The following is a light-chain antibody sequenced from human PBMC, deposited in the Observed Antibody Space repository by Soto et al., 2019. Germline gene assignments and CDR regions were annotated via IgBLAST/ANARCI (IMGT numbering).Light chain of an antibody. Sequence: QSVLTQPASVSGSPGQSITISCTGTSSEIGGYNYVSWYQQHPGKAPKLMIYDVSNRPSGVSNRFSGSKSGNTASLTISGLQAEDEADYYCSSYTSSSTLHLVFGGGTKLTVL. CDR1: SSEIGGYNY. J-gene: IGLJ2*01. CDR3: SSYTSSSTLHLV. V-gene: IGLV2-14*01. CDR2: DVS.